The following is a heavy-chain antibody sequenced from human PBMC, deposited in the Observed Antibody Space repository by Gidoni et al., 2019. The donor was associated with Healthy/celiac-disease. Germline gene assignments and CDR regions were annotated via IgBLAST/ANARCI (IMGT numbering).Heavy chain of an antibody. CDR2: MNPNSGNT. D-gene: IGHD3-3*01. CDR1: AYLFTSYD. V-gene: IGHV1-8*01. Sequence: QVQLVQSGAEVKKPGASVKVSCKASAYLFTSYDINWVRQATGQGLEWMGWMNPNSGNTGYAQKFQGRVTMSRNTSISTAYMELSSLRSEDTAVYYCARESLSDFWSGYYTDYWGQGTLVTVSS. CDR3: ARESLSDFWSGYYTDY. J-gene: IGHJ4*02.